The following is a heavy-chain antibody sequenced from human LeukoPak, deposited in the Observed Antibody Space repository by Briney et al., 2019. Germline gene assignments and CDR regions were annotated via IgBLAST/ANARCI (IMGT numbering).Heavy chain of an antibody. CDR2: IYSNGNT. CDR1: SGSISSNF. J-gene: IGHJ6*03. V-gene: IGHV4-4*09. Sequence: LETLSLTCTVSSGSISSNFWGWVRQPPGKGLEWIGYIYSNGNTNYNPSLKSRVTISVDTSKKQFSLKLSFVTAADTAVYYCARLPDYYYYMDVWGKGTTVTVSS. CDR3: ARLPDYYYYMDV.